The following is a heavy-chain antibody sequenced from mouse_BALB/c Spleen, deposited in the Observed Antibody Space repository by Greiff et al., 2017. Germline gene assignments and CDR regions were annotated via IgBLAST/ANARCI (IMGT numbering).Heavy chain of an antibody. Sequence: EVQLVESGGGLVQPGGSRKLSCAASGFTFSSFGMHWVRQAPEKGLEWVAYISSGSSTIYYADTVKGRFTISRDNPKNTLFLQMTSLRSEDTAMYYCARSLRRGYYFDYWGQGTTLTVSS. CDR2: ISSGSSTI. CDR1: GFTFSSFG. CDR3: ARSLRRGYYFDY. V-gene: IGHV5-17*02. D-gene: IGHD2-12*01. J-gene: IGHJ2*01.